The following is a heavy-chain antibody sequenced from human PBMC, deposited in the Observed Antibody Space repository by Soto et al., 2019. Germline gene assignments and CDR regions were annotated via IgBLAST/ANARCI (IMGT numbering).Heavy chain of an antibody. CDR3: ARWSYLDY. CDR1: GFSFGSYA. CDR2: ISGSDGKT. J-gene: IGHJ4*02. D-gene: IGHD3-3*01. Sequence: PGGSLRLSWAASGFSFGSYALSWVRQAPGKGLEWVSTISGSDGKTFYADSVKGRFSISRHTSQSTLYLQMNSLRADDTAMYYCARWSYLDYWGQGTRVTVSS. V-gene: IGHV3-23*01.